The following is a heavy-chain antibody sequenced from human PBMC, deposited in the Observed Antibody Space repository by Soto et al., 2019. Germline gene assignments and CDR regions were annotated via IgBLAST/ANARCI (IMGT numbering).Heavy chain of an antibody. D-gene: IGHD1-26*01. J-gene: IGHJ4*02. Sequence: QVQLQQWGAGLLKPSETLSLTCAVYGKSLSGYYWSWIRQPPGKALEWIGEINHSGNTNYNPSLKSRVTISVDTSKNPLFLNLGSVTAADAAMYYCARHHVRGRTIAGAAEFWGQGTLVTVSS. CDR3: ARHHVRGRTIAGAAEF. CDR1: GKSLSGYY. V-gene: IGHV4-34*01. CDR2: INHSGNT.